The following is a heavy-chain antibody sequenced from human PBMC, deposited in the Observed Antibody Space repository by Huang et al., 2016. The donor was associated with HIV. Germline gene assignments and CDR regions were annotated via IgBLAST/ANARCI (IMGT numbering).Heavy chain of an antibody. CDR3: ATKTAGMDI. Sequence: VESGGRSVQPGGSIKLSCVGSTFTFGAYWMSWVRQPPGKGLEGVANIKQDESEKYYVDSVKGQFNISRDNARKVLCLEMDDLRVEDTAIYFCATKTAGMDIWGQGTTVTVSS. CDR1: TFTFGAYW. J-gene: IGHJ6*02. D-gene: IGHD1-7*01. CDR2: IKQDESEK. V-gene: IGHV3-7*01.